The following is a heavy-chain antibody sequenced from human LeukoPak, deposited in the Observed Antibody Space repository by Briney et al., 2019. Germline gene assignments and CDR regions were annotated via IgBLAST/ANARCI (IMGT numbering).Heavy chain of an antibody. D-gene: IGHD6-13*01. CDR2: IYPGDSDT. J-gene: IGHJ4*02. Sequence: GESLKISCKGSGYTFASYWIGWVRQMPGKGLERMGIIYPGDSDTRYSPSFQGQVTISADKSISTAYLQWSSLKASDTAMYYCASGPPYSSSWWNFDYWGQGTLVTVSS. CDR3: ASGPPYSSSWWNFDY. V-gene: IGHV5-51*01. CDR1: GYTFASYW.